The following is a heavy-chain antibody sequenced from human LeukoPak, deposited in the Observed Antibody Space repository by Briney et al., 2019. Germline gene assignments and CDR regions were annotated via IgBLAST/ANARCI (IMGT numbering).Heavy chain of an antibody. CDR1: GGSISSSSYY. V-gene: IGHV4-39*01. CDR2: IYYSGST. CDR3: ARHVGNSGYAPFDY. D-gene: IGHD5-12*01. J-gene: IGHJ4*02. Sequence: SETLSLTCTVSGGSISSSSYYWGWIRQPPGKGLEWNGSIYYSGSTYYNPSLKSRVTISVDTSKNQFSLKLSSVTAADTAVYYCARHVGNSGYAPFDYWGQGTLVTVSS.